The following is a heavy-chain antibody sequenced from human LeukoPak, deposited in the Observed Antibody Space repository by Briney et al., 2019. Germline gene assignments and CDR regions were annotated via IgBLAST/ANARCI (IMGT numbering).Heavy chain of an antibody. Sequence: KPSETLSLTCADSGYSISSGYYWGWIRQPPGKGLEWIGSIYHSGSTYYNPSLKSRVTISVDTSKNQFSLKLSSVTAADTAVYYCARVEYSSGWYFDYWGQGTLVTVSS. CDR3: ARVEYSSGWYFDY. D-gene: IGHD6-19*01. V-gene: IGHV4-38-2*01. J-gene: IGHJ4*02. CDR1: GYSISSGYY. CDR2: IYHSGST.